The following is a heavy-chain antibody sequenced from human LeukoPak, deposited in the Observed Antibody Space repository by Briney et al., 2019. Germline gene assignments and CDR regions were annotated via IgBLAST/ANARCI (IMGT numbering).Heavy chain of an antibody. J-gene: IGHJ4*02. D-gene: IGHD3-10*01. CDR2: INPNSGGT. CDR3: ARESDYGSGSYYDFGY. CDR1: GYTFTGYY. Sequence: ASVKVSCKDSGYTFTGYYMHWVRQAPGQGLEWMGWINPNSGGTNYAQKFQGWVTMTRDTSVSTAYMELSRLRSDDTAVYYCARESDYGSGSYYDFGYWGQGTLVTVSS. V-gene: IGHV1-2*04.